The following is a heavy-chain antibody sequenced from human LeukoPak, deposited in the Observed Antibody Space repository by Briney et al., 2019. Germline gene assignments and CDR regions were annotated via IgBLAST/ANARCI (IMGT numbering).Heavy chain of an antibody. J-gene: IGHJ4*02. CDR3: STAKFDY. Sequence: GGSLRLSCASTGSTLSSYSMNWVRQAPGKGLEWVSHISISGSTIHYADSVRGRFTISRDTAKNSLYLQMNSMRADDTAVYYCSTAKFDYWGQGTLLTVSS. CDR1: GSTLSSYS. V-gene: IGHV3-48*01. CDR2: ISISGSTI.